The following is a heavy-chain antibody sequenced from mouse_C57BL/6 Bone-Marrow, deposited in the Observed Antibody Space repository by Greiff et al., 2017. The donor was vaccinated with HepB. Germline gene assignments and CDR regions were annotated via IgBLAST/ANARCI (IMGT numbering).Heavy chain of an antibody. V-gene: IGHV1-20*01. CDR2: LNPYNGDT. D-gene: IGHD1-1*01. J-gene: IGHJ1*03. CDR1: GYSFTGYF. Sequence: VPLQQSGPELVKPGDSVKISCKASGYSFTGYFMNWVMQSHGKSLEWIGRLNPYNGDTFYNQKFKGKATLTVDKSSSTAHMELRSLTSEDSAVYYCARFGNYYGSSLWYFDVWGTGTTVTVSS. CDR3: ARFGNYYGSSLWYFDV.